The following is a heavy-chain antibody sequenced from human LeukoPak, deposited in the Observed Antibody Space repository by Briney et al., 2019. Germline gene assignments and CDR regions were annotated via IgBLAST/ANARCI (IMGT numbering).Heavy chain of an antibody. V-gene: IGHV4-59*11. Sequence: KPSETLSLTCTVSGGSIITHYWNWIRQPPGKGLEWIGYIYYNGNTNYNPSLKSRVTISLDTSKNQFSLRMKSVTAADTAVYYCARSTSGSSPLHYWGQGTLVTVSS. CDR2: IYYNGNT. CDR3: ARSTSGSSPLHY. D-gene: IGHD1-26*01. J-gene: IGHJ4*02. CDR1: GGSIITHY.